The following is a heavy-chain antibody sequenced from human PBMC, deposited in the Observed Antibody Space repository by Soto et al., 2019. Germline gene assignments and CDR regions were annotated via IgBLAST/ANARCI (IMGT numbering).Heavy chain of an antibody. V-gene: IGHV1-18*01. Sequence: GASVKVSCKASGYTFTSYGISWVRQAPGQGLEWMGWISAYNGNTNYAQKLQGRVTMTTDTSTSTAYMELRSLRSDDTAVYYCAREDMITFGGVMAYWGQGTLVTVSS. CDR2: ISAYNGNT. D-gene: IGHD3-16*01. J-gene: IGHJ4*02. CDR3: AREDMITFGGVMAY. CDR1: GYTFTSYG.